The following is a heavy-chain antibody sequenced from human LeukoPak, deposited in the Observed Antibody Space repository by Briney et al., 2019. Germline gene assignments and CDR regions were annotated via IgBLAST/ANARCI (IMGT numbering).Heavy chain of an antibody. D-gene: IGHD4-17*01. CDR3: ARGGDYLYWYFDL. CDR2: ISSSSSTI. V-gene: IGHV3-48*01. CDR1: GFTFSSYS. Sequence: TGGSLRLSCAASGFTFSSYSMNWVRQAPGKRLEWVSSISSSSSTIYYADSVKGRFTISRDNAKNSLYLQMNSLRAEDTAVYYCARGGDYLYWYFDLWGRGTLVTVSS. J-gene: IGHJ2*01.